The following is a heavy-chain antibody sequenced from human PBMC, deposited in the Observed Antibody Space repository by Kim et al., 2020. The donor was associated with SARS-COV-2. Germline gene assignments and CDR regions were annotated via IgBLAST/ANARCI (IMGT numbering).Heavy chain of an antibody. J-gene: IGHJ6*02. CDR1: GGSISSSSYY. CDR3: ASGWFGESDRGYYYYYGMDV. Sequence: SETLSLTCTVSGGSISSSSYYWGWIRQPPGKGLEWIGSIYYSGSTYYNPSLKSRVTISVDTSKNQFSLKLSSVTAADTAVYYCASGWFGESDRGYYYYYGMDVWGQGTTVTVSS. CDR2: IYYSGST. D-gene: IGHD3-10*01. V-gene: IGHV4-39*01.